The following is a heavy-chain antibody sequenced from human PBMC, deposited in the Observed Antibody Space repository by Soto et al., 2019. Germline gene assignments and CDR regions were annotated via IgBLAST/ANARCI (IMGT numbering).Heavy chain of an antibody. J-gene: IGHJ4*02. CDR1: GYTXINYY. V-gene: IGHV1-2*02. CDR3: AREPATAKPEAVDF. Sequence: SXKVSYKASGYTXINYYIHLVRQAPGQGLEWMGWINPNSCGTKYAPKFQGGVTMTRDTSITTAYMELSRMRSGDKAVYYCAREPATAKPEAVDFWGQGTMVTVSS. CDR2: INPNSCGT. D-gene: IGHD1-1*01.